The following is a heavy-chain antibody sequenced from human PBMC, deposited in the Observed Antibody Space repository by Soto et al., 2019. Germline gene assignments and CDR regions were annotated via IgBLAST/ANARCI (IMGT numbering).Heavy chain of an antibody. Sequence: QVQLVESGGGVVQPGRSLRLSCAASGFTFSSYAMHWVRQAPGKGLEWVAVISYDGSNKYYADSVKGRFTISRDNSKNTLYLQMNSLGAEDTAVYYCARDGRGWYFDYWGQGTLVTVSS. CDR3: ARDGRGWYFDY. J-gene: IGHJ4*02. V-gene: IGHV3-30-3*01. CDR2: ISYDGSNK. CDR1: GFTFSSYA. D-gene: IGHD6-19*01.